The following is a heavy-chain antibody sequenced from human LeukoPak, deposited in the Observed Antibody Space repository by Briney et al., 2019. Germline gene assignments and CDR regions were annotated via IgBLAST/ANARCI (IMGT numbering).Heavy chain of an antibody. D-gene: IGHD3-10*01. CDR1: GGSISTSNYY. J-gene: IGHJ6*03. CDR2: IFYSGST. V-gene: IGHV4-39*07. Sequence: PSETLSLTCTVSGGSISTSNYYWGWIRQPPGKGLEWIGNIFYSGSTYYSPSLRSRVTISLDTSRNQFSLKLNSVTAADTAVYYCARAVGSGSFQTYYYYMDVWGKGTTVTISS. CDR3: ARAVGSGSFQTYYYYMDV.